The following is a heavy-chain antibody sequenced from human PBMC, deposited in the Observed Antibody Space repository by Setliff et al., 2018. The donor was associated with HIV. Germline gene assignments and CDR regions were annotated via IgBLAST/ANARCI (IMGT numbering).Heavy chain of an antibody. CDR2: INPNSDGT. J-gene: IGHJ4*02. CDR3: ARGMDYYGTSGYYQYYFDY. Sequence: ASVKVSCKASGYSFTDYYIHWVRQAPGQGLEWMGWINPNSDGTNYAQKFQGWITMTRDTSISTAYMELSRLRSDDTAVYYCARGMDYYGTSGYYQYYFDYWGQGTLVTVSS. D-gene: IGHD3-22*01. V-gene: IGHV1-2*04. CDR1: GYSFTDYY.